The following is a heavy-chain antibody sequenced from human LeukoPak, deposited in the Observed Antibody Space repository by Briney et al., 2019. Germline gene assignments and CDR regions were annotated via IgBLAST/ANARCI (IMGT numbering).Heavy chain of an antibody. CDR1: GYTFTNYD. Sequence: ASVKVSCKASGYTFTNYDISWVQQAPGQGLEWMGWISAHNGNTNYAQKLQDRVTMTTDTSTSTAYMELRNLTSDDTAVYFCARGGSGWNLDWWGQGTLVTVSS. V-gene: IGHV1-18*01. J-gene: IGHJ4*02. CDR3: ARGGSGWNLDW. D-gene: IGHD6-19*01. CDR2: ISAHNGNT.